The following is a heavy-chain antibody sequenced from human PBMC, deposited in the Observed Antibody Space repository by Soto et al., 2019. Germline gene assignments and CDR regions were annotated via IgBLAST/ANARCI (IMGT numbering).Heavy chain of an antibody. CDR3: ARDHTVTTFYYGMDV. J-gene: IGHJ6*02. CDR1: GFTFSSYG. CDR2: IWYDGSNK. D-gene: IGHD4-4*01. Sequence: GGSLRLSCAASGFTFSSYGMHWVRQAPGKGLEWVAVIWYDGSNKYYADSVKGRFTISRDNSKNTLYLQMNSLRAEDTAVYYCARDHTVTTFYYGMDVWGQGTTVTVSS. V-gene: IGHV3-33*01.